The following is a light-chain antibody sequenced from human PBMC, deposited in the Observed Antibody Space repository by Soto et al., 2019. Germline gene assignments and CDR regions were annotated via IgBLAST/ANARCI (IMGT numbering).Light chain of an antibody. CDR2: DAS. CDR3: QQRGNWPLT. CDR1: RSVSSY. J-gene: IGKJ1*01. Sequence: EIVLTQSPATLSLSPGERATLSCRASRSVSSYFAWYQQKPGQAPRLLIYDASNRATGIPARFSGSGSGTAFTLTISSLEPEDFAVYYCQQRGNWPLTFGQGTKVEIK. V-gene: IGKV3-11*01.